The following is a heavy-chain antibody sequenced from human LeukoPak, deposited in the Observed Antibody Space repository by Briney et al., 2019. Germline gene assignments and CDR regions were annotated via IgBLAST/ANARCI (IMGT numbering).Heavy chain of an antibody. J-gene: IGHJ3*02. CDR3: ARTQLWATDGAFDI. V-gene: IGHV3-48*04. D-gene: IGHD5-18*01. Sequence: GGSLRLSCAASGFTFSSYSMNWVRQAPGKGLEWVSYISSSSSTIYYADSVKGRFTISRDNAKYSLYLQMNSLRAEDTAVYYCARTQLWATDGAFDIWGQGTMVTVSS. CDR2: ISSSSSTI. CDR1: GFTFSSYS.